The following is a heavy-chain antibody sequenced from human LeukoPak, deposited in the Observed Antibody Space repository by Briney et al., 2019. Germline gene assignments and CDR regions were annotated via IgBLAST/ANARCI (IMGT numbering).Heavy chain of an antibody. J-gene: IGHJ4*02. CDR3: ARGNYDFWSGYFDY. Sequence: GGSLRLSCAASGFTFSSYWMSWVRQAPGKGLEWVANIKQDGSEKYYVDSVKGRFTISRDNAKNSLYLQMNSLRAEDTAVYYCARGNYDFWSGYFDYWGQGTLVTVSS. V-gene: IGHV3-7*01. D-gene: IGHD3-3*01. CDR1: GFTFSSYW. CDR2: IKQDGSEK.